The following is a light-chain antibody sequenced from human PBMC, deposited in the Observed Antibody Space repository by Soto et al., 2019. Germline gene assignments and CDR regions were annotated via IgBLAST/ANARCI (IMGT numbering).Light chain of an antibody. CDR1: QDISNY. V-gene: IGKV1-33*01. CDR3: QQYDNLLLT. CDR2: DAS. Sequence: DLQMTQSPSSLSASVRDRVTITCQASQDISNYLNWYQQKPGKAPKLLIYDASNLETGVPSRFSGSGSGTDFTFTISSLQPEDIATYYCQQYDNLLLTFGGGTKVEIK. J-gene: IGKJ4*01.